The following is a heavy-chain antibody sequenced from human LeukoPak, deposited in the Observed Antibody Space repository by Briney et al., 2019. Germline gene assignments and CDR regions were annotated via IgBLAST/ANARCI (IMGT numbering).Heavy chain of an antibody. CDR1: GYTLTELS. Sequence: ASVRVSCKVSGYTLTELSMHWVRQAPGKGLEWMGGFDPEDGETIYAQKFQGRVTMTEDTSTDTAYMELSSLRSEDTAVYYCATAGGIGRDGSGFPDCWGQGTLVTVSS. V-gene: IGHV1-24*01. CDR2: FDPEDGET. J-gene: IGHJ4*02. CDR3: ATAGGIGRDGSGFPDC. D-gene: IGHD3-22*01.